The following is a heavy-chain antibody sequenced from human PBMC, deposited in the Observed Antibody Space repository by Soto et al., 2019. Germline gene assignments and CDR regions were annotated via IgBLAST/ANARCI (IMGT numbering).Heavy chain of an antibody. CDR2: IGQDGSQR. D-gene: IGHD2-21*01. J-gene: IGHJ5*02. CDR1: VCTFSNYW. CDR3: ASDRHIGP. Sequence: VGSLRLSCTSSVCTFSNYWMSWVRQSPGKWLEWVANIGQDGSQRNYVDSVKGRFTISRDNAENSLYLQMNSLRAEDTAIYYCASDRHIGPWGQGTLVIVS. V-gene: IGHV3-7*01.